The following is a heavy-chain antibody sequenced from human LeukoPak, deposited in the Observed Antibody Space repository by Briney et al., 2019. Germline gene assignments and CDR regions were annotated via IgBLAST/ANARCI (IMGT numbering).Heavy chain of an antibody. V-gene: IGHV3-7*04. CDR2: IKHDGSEK. J-gene: IGHJ5*02. CDR1: GFSFSDHW. Sequence: PGGSLRLSCVASGFSFSDHWMNWVRQAPGKGLEWVAYIKHDGSEKNYVDSVKGRFTISRDNVKNSLHLQMNSLRVEDTAVYYCARGLTNGESRYNWFGPWGQGTLVTVSS. CDR3: ARGLTNGESRYNWFGP. D-gene: IGHD2-8*01.